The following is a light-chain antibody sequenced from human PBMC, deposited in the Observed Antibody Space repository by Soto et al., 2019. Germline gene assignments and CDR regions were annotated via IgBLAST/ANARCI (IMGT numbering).Light chain of an antibody. CDR1: HTIASVY. CDR3: QQYDTSLT. J-gene: IGKJ4*01. Sequence: IVLTQSPASLSLSPGERATLSCGASHTIASVYLAWYQHKPGLAPRLLIYDTSIRATGIPDRFTGSGSRTYFTITISRQEHEDFAVYYCQQYDTSLTFGGGTKVEIK. CDR2: DTS. V-gene: IGKV3D-20*01.